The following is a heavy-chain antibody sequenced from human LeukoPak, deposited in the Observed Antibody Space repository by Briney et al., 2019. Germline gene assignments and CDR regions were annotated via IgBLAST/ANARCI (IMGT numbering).Heavy chain of an antibody. J-gene: IGHJ5*02. CDR2: IYHSGST. CDR1: GGSISSSSYY. CDR3: ARHAIFGVALPWFDP. V-gene: IGHV4-39*01. D-gene: IGHD3-3*01. Sequence: SETLSLTCTVSGGSISSSSYYWGWIRQPPGKGLEWIGSIYHSGSTYYNPSLKSRVTISVDTSKNQFSLKLSSVTAADTAVYYCARHAIFGVALPWFDPWGQGTLVTVSS.